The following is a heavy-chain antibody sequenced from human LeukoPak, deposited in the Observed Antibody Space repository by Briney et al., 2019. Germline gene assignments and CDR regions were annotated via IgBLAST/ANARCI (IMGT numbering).Heavy chain of an antibody. J-gene: IGHJ4*02. CDR2: IIPIFGTA. V-gene: IGHV1-69*13. D-gene: IGHD4-23*01. Sequence: ASVKVSCKASGGTFSSYAISWVRQAPGQGLEWMGGIIPIFGTANYAQKFQGRVTITADESTSTAYMELSSLRSEDTAVYYCSQDYGGNSGTFWGQGTLVTVSS. CDR3: SQDYGGNSGTF. CDR1: GGTFSSYA.